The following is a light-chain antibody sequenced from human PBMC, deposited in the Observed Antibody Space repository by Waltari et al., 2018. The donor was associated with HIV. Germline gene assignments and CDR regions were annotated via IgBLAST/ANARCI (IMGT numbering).Light chain of an antibody. CDR3: QQSSSTPRYT. V-gene: IGKV1-39*01. Sequence: DIQMTQSPSSLYASVGDRVTITCRASQSMSSHLNWSQQKPGKPPKLLIYLASRLQSGVPSRFSGGGSGTDFTLTISSLQPEDFATYFCQQSSSTPRYTFGQGTKLEIK. J-gene: IGKJ2*01. CDR2: LAS. CDR1: QSMSSH.